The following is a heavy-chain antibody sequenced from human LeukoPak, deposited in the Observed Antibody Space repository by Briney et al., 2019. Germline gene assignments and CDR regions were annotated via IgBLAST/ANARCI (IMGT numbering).Heavy chain of an antibody. CDR1: GGSISNYY. Sequence: PSETLSPTCTVSGGSISNYYWSWIRQPPGKGLEWIGYIYYSGSTNYNPSLKSRVTISVDTSKNQFSLKLSSVTAADTAVYYCARGRKRLIQDAFDIWGQGTMVTVSS. J-gene: IGHJ3*02. CDR3: ARGRKRLIQDAFDI. CDR2: IYYSGST. D-gene: IGHD5-24*01. V-gene: IGHV4-59*01.